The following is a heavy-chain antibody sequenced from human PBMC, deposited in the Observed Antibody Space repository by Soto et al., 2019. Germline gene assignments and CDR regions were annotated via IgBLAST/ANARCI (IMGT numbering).Heavy chain of an antibody. CDR1: GCNLSSYA. CDR2: IIPIFRTP. J-gene: IGHJ6*02. CDR3: ARDKDRQRLCGNCYYITDG. Sequence: QVQLVQSGAEVKKHGSSVKVYCKAFGCNLSSYAISWVRQAPGQGLEWLGGIIPIFRTPDYAQTFQGRVTITAYDYARTAYMEPRSQRSEDTSVYFCARDKDRQRLCGNCYYITDGWGQGTTVTVSS. D-gene: IGHD3-22*01. V-gene: IGHV1-69*12.